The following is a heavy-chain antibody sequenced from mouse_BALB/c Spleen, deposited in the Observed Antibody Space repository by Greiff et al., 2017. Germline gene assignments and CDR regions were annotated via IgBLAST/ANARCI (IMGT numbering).Heavy chain of an antibody. CDR3: ARRGVDGLDY. Sequence: EVMLVESGGGLVQPGGSLKLSCAASGFTFSSYGMSWVRQTPDKRLELVATINSNGGSTYYPDSVKGRFTISRDNAKNTLYLQMSSLKSEDTAMYYCARRGVDGLDYWGQGTTLTVSS. D-gene: IGHD1-2*01. J-gene: IGHJ2*01. V-gene: IGHV5-6-3*01. CDR2: INSNGGST. CDR1: GFTFSSYG.